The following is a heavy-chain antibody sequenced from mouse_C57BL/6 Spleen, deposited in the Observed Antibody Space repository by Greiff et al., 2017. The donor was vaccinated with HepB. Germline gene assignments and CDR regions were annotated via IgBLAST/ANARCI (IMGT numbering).Heavy chain of an antibody. CDR1: GYTFTSYW. Sequence: QVQLQQPGAELVKPGASVKLSCKASGYTFTSYWMHWVKQRPGQGLEWIGMIHPNSGSTNYNEKFKSKATLTVDKSSSTAYMQLSSLTSEDSAVYYCARADYGYDGGLNWYFDVWGTGTTVTVSS. J-gene: IGHJ1*03. D-gene: IGHD2-2*01. CDR3: ARADYGYDGGLNWYFDV. V-gene: IGHV1-64*01. CDR2: IHPNSGST.